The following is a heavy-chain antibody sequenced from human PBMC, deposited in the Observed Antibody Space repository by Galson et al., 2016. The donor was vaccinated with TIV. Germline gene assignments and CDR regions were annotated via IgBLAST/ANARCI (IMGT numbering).Heavy chain of an antibody. Sequence: LSLTCSVSGDSITSTYYYWGWIRQPPGKGLAWIGSLYYSGSTYYNPSLKSRVTISVDTSKNQFSLSLSSVPAADTAVFYCARQRLTMISRFESWGQGTQVTVSS. J-gene: IGHJ4*02. CDR2: LYYSGST. CDR1: GDSITSTYYY. D-gene: IGHD3-22*01. CDR3: ARQRLTMISRFES. V-gene: IGHV4-39*01.